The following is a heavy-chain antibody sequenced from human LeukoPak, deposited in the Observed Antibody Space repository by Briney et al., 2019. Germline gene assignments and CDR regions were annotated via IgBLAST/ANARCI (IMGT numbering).Heavy chain of an antibody. D-gene: IGHD6-19*01. Sequence: SETLSLTCTVSGGSISSSTYYWGWIRQPPGKGLEWIGSIFYSGTTYYNPSLKSRLTISVDTTKNQFSLKLSSVTAADTAVYYCARLVEAGAGLWYFDLWGRGTLVTVSS. CDR2: IFYSGTT. J-gene: IGHJ2*01. V-gene: IGHV4-39*01. CDR3: ARLVEAGAGLWYFDL. CDR1: GGSISSSTYY.